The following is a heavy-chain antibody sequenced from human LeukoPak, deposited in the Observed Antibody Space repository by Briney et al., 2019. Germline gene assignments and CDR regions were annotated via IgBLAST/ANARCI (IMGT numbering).Heavy chain of an antibody. V-gene: IGHV4-34*01. J-gene: IGHJ5*02. D-gene: IGHD6-13*01. CDR2: INHSGST. CDR1: GGSFSGYY. CDR3: ARPYSSSWAWFDP. Sequence: SETLSLTCAVYGGSFSGYYWSWIRQPPGKGLEWIGEINHSGSTNYNPSLKSRVTISVDTSKNQFSPKLSSVTAADTAVYYCARPYSSSWAWFDPWGQGTLVTVSS.